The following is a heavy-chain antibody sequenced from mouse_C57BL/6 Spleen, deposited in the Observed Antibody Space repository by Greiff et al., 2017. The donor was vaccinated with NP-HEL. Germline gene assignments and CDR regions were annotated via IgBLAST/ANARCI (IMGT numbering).Heavy chain of an antibody. CDR2: ISSGGSYT. CDR1: GFTFSSYG. CDR3: ARLPHYYGSSYWYFDV. J-gene: IGHJ1*03. D-gene: IGHD1-1*01. Sequence: EVKLVESGGDLVKPGGSLKLSCAASGFTFSSYGMSWVRQTPDKRLEWVATISSGGSYTYYPDSVKGRFTISRDNAKNTLYLQMSSLKSEDTAMYYCARLPHYYGSSYWYFDVWGTGTTVTVSS. V-gene: IGHV5-6*01.